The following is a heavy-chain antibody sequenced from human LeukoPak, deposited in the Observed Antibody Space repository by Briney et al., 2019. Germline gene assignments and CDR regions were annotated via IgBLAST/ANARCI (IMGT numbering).Heavy chain of an antibody. CDR1: GGSFSGYY. Sequence: ASETLSLTCAVYGGSFSGYYWSWIRQPPGKGLEWIGEINHSGSTNYNPFLKSRVTISVDTSKNQFSLKLSSVTAADTAVYYCARGRGQRWLQLRGGYYYYMDVWGKGTTVTVSS. D-gene: IGHD5-24*01. CDR2: INHSGST. CDR3: ARGRGQRWLQLRGGYYYYMDV. J-gene: IGHJ6*03. V-gene: IGHV4-34*01.